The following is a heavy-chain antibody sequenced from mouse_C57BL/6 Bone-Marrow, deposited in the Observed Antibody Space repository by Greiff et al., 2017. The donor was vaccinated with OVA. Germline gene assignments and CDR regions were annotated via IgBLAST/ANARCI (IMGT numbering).Heavy chain of an antibody. CDR3: ARSTMITAFISYAMDY. J-gene: IGHJ4*01. Sequence: VQLKESGGGLVQPGGSLSLSCAASGFTFTDYYMSWVRQPPGKALEWLGFIRNKANGYTTEYSASVKGRFTISRDNSQSILYLQMNALRAEDSATYYGARSTMITAFISYAMDYWGQGTSVTVSS. CDR1: GFTFTDYY. D-gene: IGHD2-4*01. V-gene: IGHV7-3*01. CDR2: IRNKANGYTT.